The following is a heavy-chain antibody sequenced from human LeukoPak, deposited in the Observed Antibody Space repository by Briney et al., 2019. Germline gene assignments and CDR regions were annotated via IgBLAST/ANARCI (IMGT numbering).Heavy chain of an antibody. J-gene: IGHJ5*02. Sequence: PSETLSLTCAVYGGSFSGYYWSWIRQPPGKGLEWIGEINHSGSTNYNPSLKSRVTISVDTSKNQFSPKLSSVTAADTAVYYCARGRRYDYVWGSSPRFDPWGQGTLVTVSS. CDR3: ARGRRYDYVWGSSPRFDP. CDR2: INHSGST. D-gene: IGHD3-16*01. CDR1: GGSFSGYY. V-gene: IGHV4-34*01.